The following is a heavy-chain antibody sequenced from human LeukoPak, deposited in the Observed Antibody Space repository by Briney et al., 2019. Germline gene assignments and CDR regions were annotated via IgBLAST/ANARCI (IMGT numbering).Heavy chain of an antibody. V-gene: IGHV3-48*03. CDR2: ISSSGSTI. Sequence: QSGGSLRLSCAASGFTFSSYEMNWVRQAPGKGLEWVSYISSSGSTIYYADSVKGRFTISRDNAKNSLYLQMNSLRAEDTAVYYCARDLVTGDAFDIWGQGTMVTVSS. J-gene: IGHJ3*02. CDR3: ARDLVTGDAFDI. CDR1: GFTFSSYE. D-gene: IGHD2-21*02.